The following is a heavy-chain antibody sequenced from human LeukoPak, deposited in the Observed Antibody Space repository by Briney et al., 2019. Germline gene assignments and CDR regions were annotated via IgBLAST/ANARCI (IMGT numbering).Heavy chain of an antibody. CDR1: GGSISSYY. Sequence: TSETLSLXCTVSGGSISSYYWSWNRRPPGKGLEWIGYIYYSGSTNYNPSLKSRVTISVDTSKNQFSLKLSSVTAADTAVYYCARGGGRNCSGGSGYYWGYYYYYMDVWGKGTTVTVSS. J-gene: IGHJ6*03. CDR3: ARGGGRNCSGGSGYYWGYYYYYMDV. V-gene: IGHV4-59*01. D-gene: IGHD2-15*01. CDR2: IYYSGST.